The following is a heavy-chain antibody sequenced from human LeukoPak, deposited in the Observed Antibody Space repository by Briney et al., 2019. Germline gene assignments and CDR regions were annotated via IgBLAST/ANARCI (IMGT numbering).Heavy chain of an antibody. CDR1: GFTFTSYA. V-gene: IGHV3-23*01. CDR2: ISGSGSST. D-gene: IGHD1-26*01. CDR3: AKYSGSYYYPPNWDS. J-gene: IGHJ4*02. Sequence: GGSLRLSCAAFGFTFTSYAMTWVRQAPGKGLEWVSGISGSGSSTYYADSVKGRFTLSRDYPKNTLYLQMNSLRAEDTAVYFCAKYSGSYYYPPNWDSWGQGTLVTVSS.